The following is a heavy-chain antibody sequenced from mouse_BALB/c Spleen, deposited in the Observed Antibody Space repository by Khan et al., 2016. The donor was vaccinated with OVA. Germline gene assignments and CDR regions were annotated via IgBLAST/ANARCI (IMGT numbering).Heavy chain of an antibody. V-gene: IGHV1-20*02. Sequence: VQLQQSGPELVKPGASVKISCKASGYSFTGYFMNWVMQSHGKSLEWIGRINPHIGETFYNQKFKGKAILTVDESSSTVHMELRSLGSEDSAVYYCARKNGSDFDYWGQGTTLTVSS. CDR1: GYSFTGYF. J-gene: IGHJ2*01. CDR3: ARKNGSDFDY. D-gene: IGHD1-1*01. CDR2: INPHIGET.